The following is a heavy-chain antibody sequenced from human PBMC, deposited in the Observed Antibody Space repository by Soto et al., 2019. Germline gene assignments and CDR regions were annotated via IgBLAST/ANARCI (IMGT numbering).Heavy chain of an antibody. V-gene: IGHV4-31*02. CDR1: GGSLTYGGYY. J-gene: IGHJ4*02. Sequence: QVQLQESGPGLVKPSQTLSLTCTVSGGSLTYGGYYWSWIRHHPGKGLEWIGYIFHNGRTYYNPSLKSRVTMSVDTSKNQISLKLSSVTAADTAVYYCAKEWEIPGGHPHLIDQWGQGTLVTVSS. D-gene: IGHD1-26*01. CDR2: IFHNGRT. CDR3: AKEWEIPGGHPHLIDQ.